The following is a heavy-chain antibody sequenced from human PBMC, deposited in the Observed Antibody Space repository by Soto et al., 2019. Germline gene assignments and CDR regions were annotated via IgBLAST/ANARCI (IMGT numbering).Heavy chain of an antibody. CDR3: ARAPGYYDSSGYGNAFDI. CDR1: GYTFTGYY. CDR2: INPNSGGT. V-gene: IGHV1-2*04. J-gene: IGHJ3*02. D-gene: IGHD3-22*01. Sequence: ASVKVSCKASGYTFTGYYMHWVRQAPGQGLEWMGWINPNSGGTNYAQKFQGWVTMTRDTSISTAYMELSRLRSDDTAVYYCARAPGYYDSSGYGNAFDIWGQGTMVTVSS.